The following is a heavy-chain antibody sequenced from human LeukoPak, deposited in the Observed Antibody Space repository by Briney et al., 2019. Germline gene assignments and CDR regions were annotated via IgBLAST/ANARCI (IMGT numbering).Heavy chain of an antibody. CDR2: ICTSGST. V-gene: IGHV4-61*02. D-gene: IGHD2-2*01. Sequence: SETLSLTCTVSGGSISSGSYSWSWIRQPAGKGLEWIGRICTSGSTKYNPSLNSRVTISLDTSKNQFSLKLSSVTAADTAVYYCARGVLLVPASARNWFDPWGQGTLVTVSS. CDR3: ARGVLLVPASARNWFDP. J-gene: IGHJ5*02. CDR1: GGSISSGSYS.